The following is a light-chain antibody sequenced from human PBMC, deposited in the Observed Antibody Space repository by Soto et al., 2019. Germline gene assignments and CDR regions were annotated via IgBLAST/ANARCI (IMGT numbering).Light chain of an antibody. V-gene: IGKV1-13*02. J-gene: IGKJ1*01. CDR3: QQFASYPVT. Sequence: AIQLTQSPSSLSASVGDRVTITCRASQVIFTTVAWYQQKPGKAPKLLIYDASTLESGVPSRFRGSGSGTDFTLTIGSLQPEDFASSYCQQFASYPVTFGQGTKVEIK. CDR2: DAS. CDR1: QVIFTT.